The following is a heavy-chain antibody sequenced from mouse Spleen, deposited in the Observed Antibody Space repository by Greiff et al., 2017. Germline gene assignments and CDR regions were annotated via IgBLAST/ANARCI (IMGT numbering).Heavy chain of an antibody. Sequence: EVQLVESGGGLVKLGGSLKLSCAASGFTFSSYAMSWVRQTPEKRLEWVATISSGGGNTYYPDSVKGRFTISRDNAKNTLYLQMSSLKSEDTAMYYCARRTDYYAMDYWGQGTSVTVSS. CDR3: ARRTDYYAMDY. J-gene: IGHJ4*01. V-gene: IGHV5-9-3*01. CDR1: GFTFSSYA. CDR2: ISSGGGNT.